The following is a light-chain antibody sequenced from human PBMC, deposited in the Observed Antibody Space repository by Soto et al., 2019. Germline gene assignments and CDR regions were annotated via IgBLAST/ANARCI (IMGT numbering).Light chain of an antibody. J-gene: IGKJ5*01. CDR2: GAS. Sequence: EIVLTQSPGTLSLSPGERATLSCRASQSVSSSYLAWYQQKPGQAPSLLIYGASTRATGIPARFSGSGSGTEFTLTISSLQSEDFAVYFCHQYNNWPRTFGQGTRLAIK. CDR1: QSVSSSY. CDR3: HQYNNWPRT. V-gene: IGKV3-15*01.